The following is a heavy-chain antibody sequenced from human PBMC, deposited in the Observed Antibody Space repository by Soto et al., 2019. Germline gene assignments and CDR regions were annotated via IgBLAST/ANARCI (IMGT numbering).Heavy chain of an antibody. Sequence: GGSLRLSCAASGFTFSSYDMHWVRQATGKGLEWVSAIGTAGDTYYPGSVKGRFTISRENAKNSLYLQMNSLRAGDTAVYYCARAVYDFWSGYPQNYYYMDVWGKGTTVTVSS. D-gene: IGHD3-3*01. J-gene: IGHJ6*03. CDR3: ARAVYDFWSGYPQNYYYMDV. CDR1: GFTFSSYD. CDR2: IGTAGDT. V-gene: IGHV3-13*01.